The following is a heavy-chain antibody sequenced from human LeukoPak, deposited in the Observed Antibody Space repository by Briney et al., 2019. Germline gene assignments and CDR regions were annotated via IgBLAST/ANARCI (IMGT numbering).Heavy chain of an antibody. CDR3: ARIDIVVVPAQIGGWFDP. Sequence: SETLSLTCTVSGGSISSYYWSWIRQPPGKGLEWIGYIYYSGSTNYNPSLKSRVTISVDTSKNQFSLKLSSVTAADTAVYYCARIDIVVVPAQIGGWFDPWGQGTLVTVSS. D-gene: IGHD2-2*01. CDR2: IYYSGST. J-gene: IGHJ5*02. V-gene: IGHV4-59*08. CDR1: GGSISSYY.